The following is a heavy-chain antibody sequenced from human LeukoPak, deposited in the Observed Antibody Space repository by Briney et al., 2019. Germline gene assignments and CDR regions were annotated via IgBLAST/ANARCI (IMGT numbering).Heavy chain of an antibody. J-gene: IGHJ4*02. Sequence: PSETLSLTCAVYGGSFSGYYWSWLRQPPGKGLEWIGYISKSGNTDYNPSLKSRATISADTSKNQFSLKLSSVTAADTAVYFCARESYSGWFDYWGQGTLVTVSS. D-gene: IGHD5-12*01. CDR3: ARESYSGWFDY. V-gene: IGHV4-34*11. CDR1: GGSFSGYY. CDR2: ISKSGNT.